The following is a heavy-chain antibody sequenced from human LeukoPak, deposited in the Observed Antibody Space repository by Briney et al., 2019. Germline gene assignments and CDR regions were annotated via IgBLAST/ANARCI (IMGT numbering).Heavy chain of an antibody. CDR1: GASINNNF. D-gene: IGHD3-22*01. CDR3: ARHRDYYDT. CDR2: IYSSGSA. Sequence: PSETLSLTCTVSGASINNNFWTWIWQPPGKGLEWIGYIYSSGSAKYNPSLKSRVIISGDTSKNQISLNLTSVTAADTAVYFCARHRDYYDTWGHGTLVTVSS. J-gene: IGHJ4*01. V-gene: IGHV4-59*08.